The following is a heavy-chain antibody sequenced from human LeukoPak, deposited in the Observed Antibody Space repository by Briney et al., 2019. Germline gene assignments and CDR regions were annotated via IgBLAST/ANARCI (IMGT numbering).Heavy chain of an antibody. CDR2: TYYRSKWYN. Sequence: SQTLSLTCAISGDIFSSDSAAWNWIRQSPSRGLEWLGRTYYRSKWYNDYAVSVKSRITINPDTSKNQFSLQLSSVTAADTAVYYCARAVRFLNAALNWFDPWGQGTLVTVSS. J-gene: IGHJ5*02. V-gene: IGHV6-1*01. CDR3: ARAVRFLNAALNWFDP. CDR1: GDIFSSDSAA. D-gene: IGHD3-3*01.